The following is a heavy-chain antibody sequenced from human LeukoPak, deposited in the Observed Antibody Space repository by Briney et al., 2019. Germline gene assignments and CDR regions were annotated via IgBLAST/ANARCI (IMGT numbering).Heavy chain of an antibody. CDR1: GFTFGDYA. D-gene: IGHD1-1*01. V-gene: IGHV3-49*04. J-gene: IGHJ4*02. CDR2: IRSKAYGGTA. CDR3: ARGGGTPAY. Sequence: GRSLRLSCTASGFTFGDYAMSWVRQAPGRGLEWVAFIRSKAYGGTAEYAASVKGRFTISRDDSKSIAYLQMNSLKTEDTAVYYCARGGGTPAYWGQGTLVTVSS.